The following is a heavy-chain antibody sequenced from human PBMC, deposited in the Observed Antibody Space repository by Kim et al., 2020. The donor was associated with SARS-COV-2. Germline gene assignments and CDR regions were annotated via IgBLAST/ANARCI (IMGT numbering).Heavy chain of an antibody. CDR3: ARDRDTAAYYFDY. CDR1: GGSISSGGYY. CDR2: IYYSGST. V-gene: IGHV4-31*03. Sequence: SETLSLTCTVSGGSISSGGYYWSWIRQHPGKGLEWIGYIYYSGSTYYNPSLKSRVTISVDTSKNQFSLKLSSVTAADTAVYYCARDRDTAAYYFDYWGQGTLVTVSS. D-gene: IGHD5-18*01. J-gene: IGHJ4*02.